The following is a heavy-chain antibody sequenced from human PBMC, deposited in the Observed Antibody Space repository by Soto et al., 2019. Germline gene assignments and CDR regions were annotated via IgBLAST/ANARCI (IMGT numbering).Heavy chain of an antibody. CDR1: GGAIGSHF. Sequence: AETLSLTGTGSGGAIGSHFWSWIRQAPGKGPELVGYIYHTVNTNYNPALKSRVTTSMDTSKNQLSLQLSSVTAADTAVYYCARLQYTVVTALDIRGQGTMVTVSS. CDR2: IYHTVNT. CDR3: ARLQYTVVTALDI. V-gene: IGHV4-59*11. D-gene: IGHD2-15*01. J-gene: IGHJ3*02.